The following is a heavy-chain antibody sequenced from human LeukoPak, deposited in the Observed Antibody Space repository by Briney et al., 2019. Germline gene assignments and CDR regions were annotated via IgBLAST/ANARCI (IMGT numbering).Heavy chain of an antibody. CDR3: AKGYYGAGSYGWFDY. Sequence: PGGSLRLSCAASGFTFSNYAMSGVRQAPGKGLEWVSAINDSGGSTYYADTVKGRFTISRDNSKNTLFLHMNSLRAEDTAVYSCAKGYYGAGSYGWFDYWGQGTLVTASS. CDR2: INDSGGST. D-gene: IGHD3-10*01. V-gene: IGHV3-23*01. J-gene: IGHJ4*02. CDR1: GFTFSNYA.